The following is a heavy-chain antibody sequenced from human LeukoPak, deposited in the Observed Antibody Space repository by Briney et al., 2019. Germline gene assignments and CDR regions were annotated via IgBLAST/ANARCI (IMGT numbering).Heavy chain of an antibody. CDR3: ARGAVAAAYYFDY. D-gene: IGHD2-15*01. CDR2: IRYDGSNK. Sequence: GGSLRLSCAASGFTFSSYGMHWVRQAPGKGLEWVAFIRYDGSNKYYADSVKGRFTISRDNSKNTLYLQMKSLRAEDTAVYYCARGAVAAAYYFDYWGQGTLVTVSS. CDR1: GFTFSSYG. V-gene: IGHV3-30*02. J-gene: IGHJ4*02.